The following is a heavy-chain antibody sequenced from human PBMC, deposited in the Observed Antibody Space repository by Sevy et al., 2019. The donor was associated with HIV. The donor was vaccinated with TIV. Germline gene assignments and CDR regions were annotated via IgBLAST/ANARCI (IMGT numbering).Heavy chain of an antibody. D-gene: IGHD2-15*01. V-gene: IGHV1-18*01. J-gene: IGHJ4*02. CDR2: INVYNGNA. CDR3: ASGEKYCSGGSCYFHLDY. CDR1: GYTFTSYG. Sequence: ASVKVSCKASGYTFTSYGINWVRQAPGQGLEWMGWINVYNGNANYAQKLQGRGTMTTDTSTSTAYMELRSLRSDDTALYYSASGEKYCSGGSCYFHLDYWGQGTLVTVSS.